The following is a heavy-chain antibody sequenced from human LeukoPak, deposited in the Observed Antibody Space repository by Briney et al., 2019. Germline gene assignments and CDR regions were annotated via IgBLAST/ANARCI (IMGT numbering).Heavy chain of an antibody. Sequence: GGSLRLSCEASGLTFSNYWMNWVRQAPGKGLEWVSSISSSSTYIYYADSVKGRFTISRDNAKNSLYLQMNSLRAEDTAVYYCAREDGYGFGIDYWGQGTLVTVSS. CDR1: GLTFSNYW. CDR2: ISSSSTYI. CDR3: AREDGYGFGIDY. V-gene: IGHV3-21*01. D-gene: IGHD5-18*01. J-gene: IGHJ4*02.